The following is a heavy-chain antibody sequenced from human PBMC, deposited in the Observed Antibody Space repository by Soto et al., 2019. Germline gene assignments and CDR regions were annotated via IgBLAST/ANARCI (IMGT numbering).Heavy chain of an antibody. CDR2: ISSSSSYI. Sequence: PGGSLRLSCAASGFTFSSYSMNWVRQAPGKGLEWVSSISSSSSYIYYADSVKGRFTISRDNAKNSLYLQMNSLRAEDTAVYYCARTLGGYDPYPLPAIDYWGQGTLVTVSS. D-gene: IGHD5-12*01. CDR1: GFTFSSYS. V-gene: IGHV3-21*01. J-gene: IGHJ4*02. CDR3: ARTLGGYDPYPLPAIDY.